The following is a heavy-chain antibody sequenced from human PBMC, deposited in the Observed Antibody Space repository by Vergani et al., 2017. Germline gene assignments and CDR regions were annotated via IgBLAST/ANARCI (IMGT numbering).Heavy chain of an antibody. V-gene: IGHV5-51*03. CDR2: IYPGASDT. J-gene: IGHJ5*02. CDR3: ARRTGTYYNWFDP. D-gene: IGHD3/OR15-3a*01. Sequence: EVQLVQSGAEVKKPGESLKISCKGSGYSFTSNWIGGVRQMPGKGLEWMGIIYPGASDTRDSPSFQGQFTISADKSISTAYLQWSSLTASDTAMYYCARRTGTYYNWFDPWGQGTLVTVSS. CDR1: GYSFTSNW.